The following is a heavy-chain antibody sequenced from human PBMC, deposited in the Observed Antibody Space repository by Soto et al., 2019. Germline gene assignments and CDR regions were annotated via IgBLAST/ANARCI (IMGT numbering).Heavy chain of an antibody. Sequence: QLVQSGAEVKEPGASVKVSCKVSGYTLTELSMQWVRQAPGKGLEWMGGFDPEDGEEMYAQRFQGRVTMTEDTSTDTAYTELSGLRSDDTGVYYCAHDIPLRLWGQGTLVTVSS. D-gene: IGHD3-9*01. J-gene: IGHJ4*02. CDR1: GYTLTELS. V-gene: IGHV1-24*01. CDR3: AHDIPLRL. CDR2: FDPEDGEE.